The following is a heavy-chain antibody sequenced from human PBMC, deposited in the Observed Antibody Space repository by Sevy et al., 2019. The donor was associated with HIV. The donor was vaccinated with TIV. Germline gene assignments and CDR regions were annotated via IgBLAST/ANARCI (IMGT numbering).Heavy chain of an antibody. V-gene: IGHV1-2*02. CDR1: GSTFSDDY. J-gene: IGHJ5*02. Sequence: ASVKVSCKTSGSTFSDDYIHWVRQAPGERLEWMGWINSAGTNYAETFQGRVTMTRDASITTAYLELNSLRSDDTARCDGATSANLDTRWFDPWGQGVVVTVSS. CDR2: INSAGT. CDR3: ATSANLDTRWFDP. D-gene: IGHD1-1*01.